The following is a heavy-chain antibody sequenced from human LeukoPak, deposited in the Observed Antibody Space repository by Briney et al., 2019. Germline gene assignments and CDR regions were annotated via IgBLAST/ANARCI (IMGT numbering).Heavy chain of an antibody. D-gene: IGHD3-22*01. CDR2: ISGSGGTT. V-gene: IGHV3-23*01. Sequence: GGSLRLSCAASGFTFSSYAMSWVRQAPGKGLEWVSGISGSGGTTYYADSVKGRFTISRDNSKNTLYLQMNSLRAEDTAVYYCAKADYDRSGYSFAWIFQNWGQGTLVTVSS. J-gene: IGHJ1*01. CDR1: GFTFSSYA. CDR3: AKADYDRSGYSFAWIFQN.